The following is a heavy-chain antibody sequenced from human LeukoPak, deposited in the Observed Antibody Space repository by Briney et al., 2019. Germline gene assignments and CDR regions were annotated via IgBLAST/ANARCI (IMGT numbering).Heavy chain of an antibody. J-gene: IGHJ6*02. CDR3: AKDRGNSFYYGMDL. V-gene: IGHV3-30*02. Sequence: AGALRLSCAASGFTLSSYGMHWVRQAPGKGLEWVALIRYDGSNKYYAHSVTGRFTISRDNSKNTLYLQMNSLRGEDTAVYYCAKDRGNSFYYGMDLWGQGTTVTVSS. CDR1: GFTLSSYG. CDR2: IRYDGSNK. D-gene: IGHD3-10*01.